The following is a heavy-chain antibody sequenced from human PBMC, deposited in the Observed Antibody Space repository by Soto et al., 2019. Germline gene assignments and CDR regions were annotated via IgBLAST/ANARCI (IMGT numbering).Heavy chain of an antibody. Sequence: QVQLVQSGAEVKKAGSSVKVSCKASGGTFNSYGLTWVRQAPGQGLEWMGRIVPIFGTANYAQKFQGRVTITADKSTNTAYMELSNLRSEDTAVYYCASRVNGYSGVAPDVWGQGTLVTVSS. V-gene: IGHV1-69*06. CDR1: GGTFNSYG. CDR2: IVPIFGTA. D-gene: IGHD5-12*01. J-gene: IGHJ4*02. CDR3: ASRVNGYSGVAPDV.